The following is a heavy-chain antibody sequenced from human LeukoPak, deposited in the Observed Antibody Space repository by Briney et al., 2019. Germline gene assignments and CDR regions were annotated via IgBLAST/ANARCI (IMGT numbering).Heavy chain of an antibody. CDR3: ARTMIVVVISQLDFDY. CDR1: GGSISSSSYY. CDR2: IYYSGST. J-gene: IGHJ4*02. V-gene: IGHV4-39*01. D-gene: IGHD3-22*01. Sequence: SETLSLTCTVSGGSISSSSYYWGWIRQPPGKGLEWIGSIYYSGSTYYNPSLKSRVTISVDTSKNQFSLKLSSVTAADTAVYYCARTMIVVVISQLDFDYWGQGTLVTVSS.